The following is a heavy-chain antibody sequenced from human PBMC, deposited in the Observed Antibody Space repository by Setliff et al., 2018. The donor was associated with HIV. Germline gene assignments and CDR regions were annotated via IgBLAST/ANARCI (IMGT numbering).Heavy chain of an antibody. CDR1: GGSISTYY. D-gene: IGHD1-26*01. Sequence: SETLSLTCIVSGGSISTYYWSWIRQPAGEGLEWIGRIYPSGSTNYNPSLRSRVTLSVDTSKNHFSLKLNSVTAADTAVYTCALLYPYSGYLGYWGQGTLVTVSS. J-gene: IGHJ4*02. CDR3: ALLYPYSGYLGY. CDR2: IYPSGST. V-gene: IGHV4-4*07.